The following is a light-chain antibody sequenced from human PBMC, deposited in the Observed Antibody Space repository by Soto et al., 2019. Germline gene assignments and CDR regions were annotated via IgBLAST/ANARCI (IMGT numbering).Light chain of an antibody. J-gene: IGKJ1*01. CDR1: QSVSSSY. CDR2: GAS. V-gene: IGKV3-20*01. Sequence: EIVMTQSPGILSVSLGERATLSCRASQSVSSSYLAWYQQKPGQAPRLLIYGASSRATGIPDRFSGSGSGTDFTLTISRLEPEDFAVYYCQQYGSSPRTFGQGTKVDIK. CDR3: QQYGSSPRT.